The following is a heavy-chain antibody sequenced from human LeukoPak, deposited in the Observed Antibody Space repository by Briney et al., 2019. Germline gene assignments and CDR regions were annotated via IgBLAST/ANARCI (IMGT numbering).Heavy chain of an antibody. Sequence: SETLSLTCTVSGGPMSGYFRSWIRQPPGKGLEWIGYIYYSGSTNYNPSLKSRVTISVDTSKNQFSLKLSSVTAADTAVYYCARSITSSWYGDFQHWGQGTLVTVSS. CDR3: ARSITSSWYGDFQH. CDR1: GGPMSGYF. J-gene: IGHJ1*01. CDR2: IYYSGST. V-gene: IGHV4-59*01. D-gene: IGHD6-13*01.